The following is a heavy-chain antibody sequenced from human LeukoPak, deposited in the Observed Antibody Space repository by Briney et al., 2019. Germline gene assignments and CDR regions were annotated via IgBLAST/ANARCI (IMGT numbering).Heavy chain of an antibody. Sequence: SETLSLTWTVSGRSISSYYGSWIRQPPGKGLELIGYIYYSGSTNYNPSLKSRVTISVDTSKNHFSLKLSSVTAADTAVYYCARAIYDFWSGYYAYYFDYWGQGTLVTVSS. V-gene: IGHV4-59*01. D-gene: IGHD3-3*01. CDR2: IYYSGST. CDR1: GRSISSYY. CDR3: ARAIYDFWSGYYAYYFDY. J-gene: IGHJ4*02.